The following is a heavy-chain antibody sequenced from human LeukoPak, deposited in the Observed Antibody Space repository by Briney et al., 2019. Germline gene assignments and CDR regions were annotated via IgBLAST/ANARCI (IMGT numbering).Heavy chain of an antibody. CDR2: ISSSGSTI. D-gene: IGHD1-26*01. CDR1: GFTFSTYE. CDR3: ARDLRIVSGSYLDY. V-gene: IGHV3-48*03. J-gene: IGHJ4*02. Sequence: PGGSLRLSCAASGFTFSTYEMNWVRQAPGKGLEWVSYISSSGSTIYYADSVKGRFTISRDNAKNSLYLQMNSLRAEDTAIYYCARDLRIVSGSYLDYRGQGTLVTVSS.